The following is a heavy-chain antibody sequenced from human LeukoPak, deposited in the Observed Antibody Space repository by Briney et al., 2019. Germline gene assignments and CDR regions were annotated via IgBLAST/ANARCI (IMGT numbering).Heavy chain of an antibody. Sequence: GGSLRLSCAASGFTFSSYAMSRVRQAPGKGLEWVSAISGSGGSTYYADSVKGRFTISRDNSKNTLYLQMNSLRAEDTAVYYCAKDPGRRNLFDPWGQGTLVTVSS. CDR3: AKDPGRRNLFDP. J-gene: IGHJ5*02. V-gene: IGHV3-23*01. CDR1: GFTFSSYA. CDR2: ISGSGGST.